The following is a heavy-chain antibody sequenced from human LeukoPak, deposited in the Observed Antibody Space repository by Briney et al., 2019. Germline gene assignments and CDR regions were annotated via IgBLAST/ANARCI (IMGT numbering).Heavy chain of an antibody. J-gene: IGHJ4*02. CDR2: IKQDGSDT. CDR3: ASPISSTSLHSDY. CDR1: GFTFSSYW. Sequence: TGGSLRLSCAAAGFTFSSYWMSWVRQAPGKGLEWVANIKQDGSDTYYVDSVKGRFTISRDNAKNSLYLQMNSLRAEDTAVYYCASPISSTSLHSDYWGQGTLVTVSS. D-gene: IGHD2-2*01. V-gene: IGHV3-7*01.